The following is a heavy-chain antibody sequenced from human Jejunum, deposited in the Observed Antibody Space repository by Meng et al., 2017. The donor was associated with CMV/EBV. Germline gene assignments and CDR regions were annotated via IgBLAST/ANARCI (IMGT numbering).Heavy chain of an antibody. Sequence: TTLKESGPTLVKPTQTPMMTCSFAGVSLTANVHSGGWICLPPGGTLEWLAVIYWDEDKRYSPSLRSRLTITKDTSKNQVVLTVTNVDPVVTGTYYCAHRQPGDLSGWDQAVHDDWGQGARVTVAS. CDR1: GVSLTANVHS. D-gene: IGHD6-19*01. CDR2: IYWDEDK. V-gene: IGHV2-5*02. J-gene: IGHJ4*02. CDR3: AHRQPGDLSGWDQAVHDD.